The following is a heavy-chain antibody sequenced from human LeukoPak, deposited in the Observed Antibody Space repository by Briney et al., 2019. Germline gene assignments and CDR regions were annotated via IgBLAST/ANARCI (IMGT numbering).Heavy chain of an antibody. Sequence: GGSLRLSCAASGFTFSSYAMTWVRQAPGEGLEWVSPISGSADSTYYADSVKGRFTISRDNSKNTLYLQMNSLRAKDTDVYYCAKDQRGGYCSSTSCYIDYWGQGTLVTVSS. CDR2: ISGSADST. V-gene: IGHV3-23*01. CDR3: AKDQRGGYCSSTSCYIDY. J-gene: IGHJ4*02. D-gene: IGHD2-2*02. CDR1: GFTFSSYA.